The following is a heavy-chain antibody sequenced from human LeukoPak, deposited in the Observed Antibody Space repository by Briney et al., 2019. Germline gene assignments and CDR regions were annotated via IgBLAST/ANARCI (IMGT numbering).Heavy chain of an antibody. CDR3: ARVRRYFDFPDY. J-gene: IGHJ4*02. V-gene: IGHV1-2*02. CDR1: GYTFTGYY. Sequence: GASVKVSCKASGYTFTGYYMHWVRRAPGQGLEWMGWVNPNSGGTNYAQKFQGRVTMTRDTSISTAYMELSRLRSDDTAVYYCARVRRYFDFPDYWGQGTLVTVSS. D-gene: IGHD3-9*01. CDR2: VNPNSGGT.